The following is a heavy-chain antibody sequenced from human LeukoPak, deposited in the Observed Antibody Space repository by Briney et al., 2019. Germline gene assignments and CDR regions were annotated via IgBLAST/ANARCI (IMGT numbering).Heavy chain of an antibody. CDR2: ISSGSSYI. D-gene: IGHD3-10*01. CDR1: GFTFSSYY. Sequence: GGSLRLSCAASGFTFSSYYMNWVRQAPGKGLEWVSSISSGSSYIYYADSVKGRFTISRDNAKNPLYLQMNSLRAEDTAVYYCARDSRSYYGSGTEGYYFDYWGQGTLVTVSS. J-gene: IGHJ4*02. V-gene: IGHV3-21*01. CDR3: ARDSRSYYGSGTEGYYFDY.